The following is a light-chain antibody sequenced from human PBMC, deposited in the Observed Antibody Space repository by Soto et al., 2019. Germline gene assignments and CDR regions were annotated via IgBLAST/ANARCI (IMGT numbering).Light chain of an antibody. J-gene: IGKJ4*01. CDR2: DAS. Sequence: EMVLTQSPATLSLSPGERATLSCRASQTVSSYLAWYQQKPGQVPRLLIYDASNGATGITARFSVSGSGTDFTLTISSLEPDDFAVYDCQQRHIWPPYVGGGTKVEIK. CDR1: QTVSSY. CDR3: QQRHIWPPY. V-gene: IGKV3-11*01.